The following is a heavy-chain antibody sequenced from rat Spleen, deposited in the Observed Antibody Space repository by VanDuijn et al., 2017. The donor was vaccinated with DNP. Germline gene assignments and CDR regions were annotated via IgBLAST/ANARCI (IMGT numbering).Heavy chain of an antibody. CDR1: GFTFSDYY. CDR2: ISYDGRST. Sequence: EVLLVESDGGLVQPGRSLKLSCAVSGFTFSDYYMAWVRQAPAKGLEWVASISYDGRSTYYRDSVKGRFTISRDNAKSTLYLQMDSLRSEDTATYYCTTGVVDYWGQGVMVTVSS. J-gene: IGHJ2*01. CDR3: TTGVVDY. V-gene: IGHV5-20*01. D-gene: IGHD1-1*01.